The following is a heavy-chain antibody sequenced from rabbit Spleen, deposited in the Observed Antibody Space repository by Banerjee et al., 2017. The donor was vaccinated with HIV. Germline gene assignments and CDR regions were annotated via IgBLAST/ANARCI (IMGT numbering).Heavy chain of an antibody. CDR3: ARDLAAWNSGSYAFNL. V-gene: IGHV1S47*01. J-gene: IGHJ4*01. D-gene: IGHD1-1*01. Sequence: EESGGDLVQPEGSLTLTCKVSGFDFSSDAMCWVRQAPGKGPEFIACIYNGDGSTYYASWVNGRFTVSKTSTTVTLRMTSLTGADTATYFCARDLAAWNSGSYAFNLWGQGTLVTVS. CDR1: GFDFSSDA. CDR2: IYNGDGST.